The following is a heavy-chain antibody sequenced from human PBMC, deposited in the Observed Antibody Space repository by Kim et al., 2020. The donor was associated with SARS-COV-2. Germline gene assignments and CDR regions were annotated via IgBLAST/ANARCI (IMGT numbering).Heavy chain of an antibody. V-gene: IGHV4-34*01. CDR2: INHSGST. CDR1: GGSFSGYY. J-gene: IGHJ6*02. Sequence: ETLSLTCAVYGGSFSGYYWSWIRQPPGKGLEWIGEINHSGSTNYNPSLKSRVTISVDTSKNQFSLKLSSVTAADTAVYYCARGLPPWRIYYYYGMDVWGQGTTVTVSS. CDR3: ARGLPPWRIYYYYGMDV.